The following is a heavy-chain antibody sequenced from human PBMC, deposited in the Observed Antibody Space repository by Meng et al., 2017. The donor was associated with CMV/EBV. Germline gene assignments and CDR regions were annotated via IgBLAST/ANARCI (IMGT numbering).Heavy chain of an antibody. D-gene: IGHD2-2*01. V-gene: IGHV1-18*04. CDR3: ARDGGRYCSTIGCFTPRFDY. Sequence: ASVKVSCKASGYTFTNYCISWVRQAPGQGLEWMGWICAYNDNTNYPQNFQGRVTMTTDTSASTAYMELRGLAFDDTAVYYCARDGGRYCSTIGCFTPRFDYWGQGTLVTVSS. CDR1: GYTFTNYC. CDR2: ICAYNDNT. J-gene: IGHJ4*02.